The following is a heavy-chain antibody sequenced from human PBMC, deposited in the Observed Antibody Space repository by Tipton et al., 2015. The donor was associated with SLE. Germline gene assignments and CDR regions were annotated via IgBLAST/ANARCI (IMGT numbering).Heavy chain of an antibody. V-gene: IGHV1-69*13. J-gene: IGHJ6*02. D-gene: IGHD6-19*01. CDR1: GYTFTSYG. CDR2: IIPTFGTA. CDR3: ARGEGSAWYDYYHGLDV. Sequence: QLVQSGAEVKKPGASVKVSCKASGYTFTSYGISWVRQAPGQGLEWMGGIIPTFGTANYAQKFQDRVTITADESTITAYMQLSSLTTDDTAVYYCARGEGSAWYDYYHGLDVWGQGTTVTVSS.